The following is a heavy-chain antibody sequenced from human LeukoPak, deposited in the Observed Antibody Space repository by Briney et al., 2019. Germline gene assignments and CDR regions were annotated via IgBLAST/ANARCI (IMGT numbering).Heavy chain of an antibody. D-gene: IGHD5-12*01. CDR1: GFTFSSYG. CDR3: AKVGDSGYEGY. V-gene: IGHV3-23*01. Sequence: GGSLRPSCAASGFTFSSYGMSWVRQAPGKGLEWVSAISGSGGSTCYADSVKGRFTISRDNSKNTLYLQMNSLRAEDTAVYYCAKVGDSGYEGYWGQGALVTVSS. J-gene: IGHJ4*02. CDR2: ISGSGGST.